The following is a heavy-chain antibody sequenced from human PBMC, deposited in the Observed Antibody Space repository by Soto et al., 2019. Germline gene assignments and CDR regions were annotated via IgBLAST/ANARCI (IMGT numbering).Heavy chain of an antibody. Sequence: GESLKISCKGSGYSFTSYWIGWVRQMPGKGLEWMGIIYPGDSDTRYSPSFQGQVTISADKSISTAYLQWSSLKASDTAMYYCARHVHYDFWSGATSYYMDVWGKGTTVTVSS. V-gene: IGHV5-51*01. D-gene: IGHD3-3*01. CDR3: ARHVHYDFWSGATSYYMDV. CDR1: GYSFTSYW. CDR2: IYPGDSDT. J-gene: IGHJ6*03.